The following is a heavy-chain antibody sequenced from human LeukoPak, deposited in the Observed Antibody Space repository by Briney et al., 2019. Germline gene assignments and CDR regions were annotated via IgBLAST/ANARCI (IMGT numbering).Heavy chain of an antibody. V-gene: IGHV3-23*01. D-gene: IGHD1-1*01. J-gene: IGHJ4*02. CDR3: GRDWKVDY. CDR1: GFTFSSYG. Sequence: GGSLRLSCAASGFTFSSYGMHWVRQAPGKGLEWVSAIGDDGGDKKYAPSVKGRFTLSRDNSKNTLYLQMNSLRVEDTAIYYCGRDWKVDYWGQGTLVTVSS. CDR2: IGDDGGDK.